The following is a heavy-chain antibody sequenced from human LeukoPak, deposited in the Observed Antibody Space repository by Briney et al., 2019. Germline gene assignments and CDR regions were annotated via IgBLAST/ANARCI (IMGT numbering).Heavy chain of an antibody. J-gene: IGHJ4*02. D-gene: IGHD3-22*01. CDR3: ARRFDYDSSGYPLDY. CDR1: GFTFSSYS. V-gene: IGHV3-21*01. Sequence: GGSLRLSCAASGFTFSSYSMNWVRQAPGKGLEWVSSISSSSSYIYYADSVKGRFTFSRDNAKNSLYLQMNSLRAEDTAVYYCARRFDYDSSGYPLDYWGQGTLVTVSS. CDR2: ISSSSSYI.